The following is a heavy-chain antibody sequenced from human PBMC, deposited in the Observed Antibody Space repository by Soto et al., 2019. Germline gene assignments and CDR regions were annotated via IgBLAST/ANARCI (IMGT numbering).Heavy chain of an antibody. CDR2: IIVSHGSP. J-gene: IGHJ4*02. D-gene: IGHD2-8*01. V-gene: IGHV1-3*01. CDR3: ARETADGVPGDY. Sequence: QVHLVQSGAEVKEPGASVRVSCEASGYTFTSHTIHWARQAPGQGLEWMGWIIVSHGSPRYAPQFQGRITFGRDTSATTSYMEMPSLRFEDTAVYSCARETADGVPGDYWGQVTTVVVAS. CDR1: GYTFTSHT.